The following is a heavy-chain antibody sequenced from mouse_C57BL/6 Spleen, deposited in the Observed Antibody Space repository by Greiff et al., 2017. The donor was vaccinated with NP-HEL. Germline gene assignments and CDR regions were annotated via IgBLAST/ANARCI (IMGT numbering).Heavy chain of an antibody. Sequence: VQLQQSGAELVRPGASVKLSCTASGFNIKDYYMHWVKQRPEQGLEWIGRIDPEDGDTEYAPKFQGKATMTADTSSNTAYLQLSSLTSEDTAVYYCTTVPYYYGSSVDYWGQGTSVTVSS. D-gene: IGHD1-1*01. CDR1: GFNIKDYY. CDR3: TTVPYYYGSSVDY. V-gene: IGHV14-1*01. CDR2: IDPEDGDT. J-gene: IGHJ4*01.